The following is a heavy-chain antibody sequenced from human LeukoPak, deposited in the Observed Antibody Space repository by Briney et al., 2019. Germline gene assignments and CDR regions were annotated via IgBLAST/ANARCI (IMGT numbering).Heavy chain of an antibody. J-gene: IGHJ4*02. V-gene: IGHV4-61*05. CDR2: INYSGNT. D-gene: IGHD4-17*01. CDR3: AREGRQDYVYFDY. CDR1: GGSISSSSYY. Sequence: SETLSLTCTVSGGSISSSSYYWGWIRQPPGKGLEWIGYINYSGNTDYNPSLKSRVTISVDTSKNQFSLKVISVTAADTAVYYCAREGRQDYVYFDYWGQGTLVTVSS.